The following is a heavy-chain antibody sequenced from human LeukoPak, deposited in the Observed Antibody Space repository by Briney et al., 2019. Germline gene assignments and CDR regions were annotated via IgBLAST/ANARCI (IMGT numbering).Heavy chain of an antibody. V-gene: IGHV4-34*01. CDR2: INHSGST. J-gene: IGHJ4*02. CDR3: ARGPYCSGGSCSVAFDY. CDR1: GGSFSGYY. D-gene: IGHD2-15*01. Sequence: PSETLSLTCAVYGGSFSGYYWSWIRQPPGKGLEWIGEINHSGSTNYNPSLKSRVTISVDTSKNQFSPKLSSVTAADTAVYYCARGPYCSGGSCSVAFDYWGQGTLVTVSS.